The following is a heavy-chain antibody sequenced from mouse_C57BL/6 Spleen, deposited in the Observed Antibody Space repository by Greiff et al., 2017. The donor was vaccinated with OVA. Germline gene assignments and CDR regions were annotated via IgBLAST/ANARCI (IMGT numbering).Heavy chain of an antibody. V-gene: IGHV1-64*01. D-gene: IGHD2-3*01. CDR3: ARLYDGYYGFAY. Sequence: QVQLQQPGAELVKPGASVKLSCKASGYTFTSYWMHWVKQRPGQGLEWIGMIHPNSGRTNYNEKFKSKATLTVDKSSSTAYMQLSSLTAEDSAVYYCARLYDGYYGFAYWGQGTLVTVSA. J-gene: IGHJ3*01. CDR2: IHPNSGRT. CDR1: GYTFTSYW.